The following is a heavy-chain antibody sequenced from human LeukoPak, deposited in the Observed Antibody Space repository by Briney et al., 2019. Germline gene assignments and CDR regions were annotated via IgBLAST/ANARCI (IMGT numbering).Heavy chain of an antibody. V-gene: IGHV3-30*04. J-gene: IGHJ3*02. CDR3: ARDLVGGYSYGAREAFDI. CDR2: ISYDGSNK. Sequence: GRSLRLSCAASGFTFSSYAMHWVRQAPGKGLEWVAVISYDGSNKYYADSVKGRFTISRDNSKNTLYLQMNSLRAEDTAVYYCARDLVGGYSYGAREAFDIWGQGTMVTVSS. CDR1: GFTFSSYA. D-gene: IGHD5-18*01.